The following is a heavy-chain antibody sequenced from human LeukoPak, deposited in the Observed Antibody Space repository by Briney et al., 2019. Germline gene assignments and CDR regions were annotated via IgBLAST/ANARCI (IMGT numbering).Heavy chain of an antibody. Sequence: KSSETLSLTCTVSGYSISSGYYWGWIRQPPGKGLEWIGSIYHSGSTYYNPSLKSRVTISVDTSKNQFSLKLSSVTAADTAVYYCARHKEGRYFDYWGQGTLVTVSS. CDR2: IYHSGST. J-gene: IGHJ4*02. CDR1: GYSISSGYY. V-gene: IGHV4-38-2*02. CDR3: ARHKEGRYFDY.